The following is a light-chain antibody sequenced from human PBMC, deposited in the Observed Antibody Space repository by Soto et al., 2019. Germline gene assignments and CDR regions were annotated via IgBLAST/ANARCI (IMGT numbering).Light chain of an antibody. CDR2: DVT. V-gene: IGLV2-14*01. CDR1: SSDVGVYNY. J-gene: IGLJ3*02. Sequence: QSALTQPASVSGSPGQSITISCTGISSDVGVYNYISWYQKHSGKAPKLIIYDVTTRPSGVSNRLSGSKSGNTASLTISGLQAEDEAEYYCSSYTSGSTYVVFGGGTQLTVL. CDR3: SSYTSGSTYVV.